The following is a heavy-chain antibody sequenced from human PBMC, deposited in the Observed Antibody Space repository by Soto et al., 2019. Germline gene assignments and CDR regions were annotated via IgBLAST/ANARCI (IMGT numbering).Heavy chain of an antibody. D-gene: IGHD3-3*01. J-gene: IGHJ4*02. Sequence: EVQLVESGGGLVKPGGSLRLSCAASGFTFSSYSMNWVRQASGKGLEWLGRIRSKANNYATVYAASVKGRFVISRDDSKNTTYLQMNSLKTEDTAVYYCSRQPFWSGYYSDYWGQGTLVTVSS. CDR2: IRSKANNYAT. V-gene: IGHV3-73*01. CDR3: SRQPFWSGYYSDY. CDR1: GFTFSSYS.